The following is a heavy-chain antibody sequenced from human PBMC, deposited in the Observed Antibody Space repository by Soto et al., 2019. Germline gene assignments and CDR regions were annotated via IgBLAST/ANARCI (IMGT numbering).Heavy chain of an antibody. CDR1: GFTFGDYA. V-gene: IGHV3-49*03. D-gene: IGHD6-13*01. Sequence: GGSLRLSCTASGFTFGDYAMSWFRQAPGKGLEWVGFIRSKAYGGTTEHAASVKGRFTISRDDSKSIAYLQMNSLKTEDTAVYYCTRAPGIAAAGLKYYFDYWGQRTLVTVSS. CDR3: TRAPGIAAAGLKYYFDY. J-gene: IGHJ4*02. CDR2: IRSKAYGGTT.